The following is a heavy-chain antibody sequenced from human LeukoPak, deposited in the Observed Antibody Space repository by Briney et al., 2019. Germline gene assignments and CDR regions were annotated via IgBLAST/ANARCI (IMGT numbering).Heavy chain of an antibody. J-gene: IGHJ4*02. Sequence: SETLSLTCIVSGGSISGYYWSWIRQAPGKGREWIGYIYNSGTTKYNPSLKSRVSISVDTSKNQFSLKLSSVTAADTAMYYCARGEHWNFYFDYWGQGTLVTVSS. CDR1: GGSISGYY. D-gene: IGHD1-7*01. CDR3: ARGEHWNFYFDY. V-gene: IGHV4-59*01. CDR2: IYNSGTT.